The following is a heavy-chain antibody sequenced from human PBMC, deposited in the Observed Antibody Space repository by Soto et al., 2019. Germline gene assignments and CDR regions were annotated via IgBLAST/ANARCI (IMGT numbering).Heavy chain of an antibody. V-gene: IGHV6-1*01. CDR1: GDSVSSNSAA. J-gene: IGHJ6*03. CDR3: ARGRLERRRFHYYYYMDV. Sequence: QVPLQQSGPGLVKPSQTLSLTCAISGDSVSSNSAAWNWIRQSPSRGLEWLGRTYYRSKWYNDYAVSVKSRITINPDTSKNQFSLQLNSVTPEDTAVYYCARGRLERRRFHYYYYMDVWGKGTTVTVSS. D-gene: IGHD1-1*01. CDR2: TYYRSKWYN.